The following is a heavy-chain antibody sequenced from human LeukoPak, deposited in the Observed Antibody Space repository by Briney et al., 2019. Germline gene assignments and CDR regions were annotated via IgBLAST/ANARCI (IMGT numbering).Heavy chain of an antibody. D-gene: IGHD3-3*01. CDR3: ARCERRKEWVAGGVDY. Sequence: PSETLSLTCTVSGGSISTYYWSWIRQPPGKGLEWIGYIYYSGSTNYNPSLKSRVTISVDTSKNQFSLKLSSVTAADTAVYYCARCERRKEWVAGGVDYWGQGTLVTVSS. CDR2: IYYSGST. V-gene: IGHV4-59*01. J-gene: IGHJ4*02. CDR1: GGSISTYY.